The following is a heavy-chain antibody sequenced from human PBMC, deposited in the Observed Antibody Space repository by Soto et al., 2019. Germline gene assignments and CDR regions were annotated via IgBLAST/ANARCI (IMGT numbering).Heavy chain of an antibody. Sequence: QVQLVQSGAEVKKPGSSVKVSCKASGGTFSSYAISWVRQAPGQVLEWMGGIIPIFGTANYAQKFQGRVTITADESTSTAYMELSSLRSEDTAVYYCARTTPAYCGGDCYYDFDYGGQGTLVTVSS. CDR1: GGTFSSYA. CDR2: IIPIFGTA. CDR3: ARTTPAYCGGDCYYDFDY. D-gene: IGHD2-21*02. J-gene: IGHJ4*02. V-gene: IGHV1-69*01.